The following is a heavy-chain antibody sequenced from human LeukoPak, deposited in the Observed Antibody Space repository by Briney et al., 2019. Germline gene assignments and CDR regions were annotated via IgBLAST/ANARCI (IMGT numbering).Heavy chain of an antibody. J-gene: IGHJ4*02. CDR3: AREALGY. CDR1: GYSISSGYY. V-gene: IGHV4-38-2*02. Sequence: TSETLSLTCTVSGYSISSGYYWGWIRQPPGKGLEWVGSIYHSGSTYYNPSLKSRVTISVDTSKNHFSLKLSSVTAADTAVYYCAREALGYWGQGTLVTVSS. CDR2: IYHSGST.